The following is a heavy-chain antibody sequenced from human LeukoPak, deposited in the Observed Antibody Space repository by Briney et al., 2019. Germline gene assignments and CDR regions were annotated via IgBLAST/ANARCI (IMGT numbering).Heavy chain of an antibody. D-gene: IGHD1-1*01. V-gene: IGHV3-15*01. CDR3: TTDVLERRTYYFDY. CDR2: IKSRTDGGTT. CDR1: GITLNNYG. Sequence: PGGSLRLSCAVSGITLNNYGMTWVRQAPGKGLEWVGRIKSRTDGGTTDYAAPVKGRFTISRDDSKNTLYLQMNSLKAEDTAVYYCTTDVLERRTYYFDYWGQGTLVTVSS. J-gene: IGHJ4*02.